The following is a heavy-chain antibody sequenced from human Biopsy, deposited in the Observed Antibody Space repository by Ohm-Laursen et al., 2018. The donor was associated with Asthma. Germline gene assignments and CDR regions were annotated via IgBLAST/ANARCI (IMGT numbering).Heavy chain of an antibody. Sequence: TQTLTLTCTVSGFSLSTLGVGVGWFRQPPGKALEWLAHIFWEDDKRNSPSLKSRLTNAKDTSRNQVVLTMSNMDPVDTGTYFCAHAQTSWNYYGSGNYLYHFDSWGQGTLVTVSS. CDR3: AHAQTSWNYYGSGNYLYHFDS. CDR2: IFWEDDK. CDR1: GFSLSTLGVG. D-gene: IGHD3-10*01. J-gene: IGHJ4*02. V-gene: IGHV2-5*02.